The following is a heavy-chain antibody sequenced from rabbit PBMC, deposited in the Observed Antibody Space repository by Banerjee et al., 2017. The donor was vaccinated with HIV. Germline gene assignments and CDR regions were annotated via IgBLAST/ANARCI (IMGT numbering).Heavy chain of an antibody. CDR3: ARDTGSSFSSYGMDL. V-gene: IGHV1S45*01. CDR2: VGSSGFT. J-gene: IGHJ6*01. CDR1: GFSFSTKAV. D-gene: IGHD8-1*01. Sequence: QEQLVESGGGLVKPEGSLKLSCTAYGFSFSTKAVMCWVRQAPGKGLEYIGAVGSSGFTYYASWAKGRFTISKTSSTTVTLQMTSLTVADTATYFCARDTGSSFSSYGMDLWGPGTLVTVS.